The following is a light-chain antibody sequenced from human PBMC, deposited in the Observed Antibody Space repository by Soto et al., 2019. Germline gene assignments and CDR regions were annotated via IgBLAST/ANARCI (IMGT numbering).Light chain of an antibody. V-gene: IGKV3-11*01. CDR2: DAS. J-gene: IGKJ4*01. Sequence: IGLTQSPATLSLSPGERATLSCRASQSVSSYLAWYQQKPGQAPRLLIYDASNRATGIPARFSGSGSGTDFTLTISSLEPEDFAVYYCQQRSNWPPLTFGGGTKVDIK. CDR1: QSVSSY. CDR3: QQRSNWPPLT.